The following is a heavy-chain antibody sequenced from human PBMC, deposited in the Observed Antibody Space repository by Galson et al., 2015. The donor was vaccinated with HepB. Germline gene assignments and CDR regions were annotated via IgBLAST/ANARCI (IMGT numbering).Heavy chain of an antibody. CDR1: GYTFTGYY. Sequence: SVKVSCKASGYTFTGYYMHWVRQAPGQGLEWMGWINPNSGGTNYAQKFQGWVTMTRDTSISTAYMELSRLRSDDTAVYYCARTLADTAMVFGNYYYYYGMDVWGQGTTVTVSS. J-gene: IGHJ6*02. D-gene: IGHD5-18*01. CDR3: ARTLADTAMVFGNYYYYYGMDV. CDR2: INPNSGGT. V-gene: IGHV1-2*04.